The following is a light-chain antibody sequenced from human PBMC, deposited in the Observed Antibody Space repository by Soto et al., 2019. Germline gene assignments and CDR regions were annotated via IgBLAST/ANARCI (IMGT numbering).Light chain of an antibody. CDR3: QQYNNWPHT. CDR2: GVS. J-gene: IGKJ2*01. V-gene: IGKV3-15*01. CDR1: QSVSSK. Sequence: EIVMTQSPATLSVSPGERATLSCRASQSVSSKLAWFQQKPGQAPSLLIYGVSTRATGVPVRFSGSGSGTEFTLTTNSLQSEDFAVYYCQQYNNWPHTFGQGTKLEIK.